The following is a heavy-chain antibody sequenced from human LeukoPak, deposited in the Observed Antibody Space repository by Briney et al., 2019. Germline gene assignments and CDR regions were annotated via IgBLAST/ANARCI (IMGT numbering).Heavy chain of an antibody. Sequence: SVKVSCKASGFTFTSSAMQWVRQARGQRLERIGWIVVGSGNTNYAQKFQERVTITRDMSTSRAYMELSSLRSEDTAVYYCAAVQVGANYYFDYWGQGTLVTVSS. D-gene: IGHD1-26*01. CDR3: AAVQVGANYYFDY. CDR1: GFTFTSSA. CDR2: IVVGSGNT. V-gene: IGHV1-58*02. J-gene: IGHJ4*02.